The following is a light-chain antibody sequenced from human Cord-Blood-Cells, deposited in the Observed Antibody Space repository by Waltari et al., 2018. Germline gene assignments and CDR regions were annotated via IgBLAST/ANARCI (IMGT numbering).Light chain of an antibody. CDR1: QSVSSY. V-gene: IGKV3-11*01. CDR3: QQRSNWPLLT. Sequence: DIVLTQSQATLSLSPGERATLSCRASQSVSSYLAWYQQKPGQAPRLLIYDASNRATGIPARFSGSGSGTDFTLTISSLEPEDFAVYYCQQRSNWPLLTFGGGTKVEIK. J-gene: IGKJ4*01. CDR2: DAS.